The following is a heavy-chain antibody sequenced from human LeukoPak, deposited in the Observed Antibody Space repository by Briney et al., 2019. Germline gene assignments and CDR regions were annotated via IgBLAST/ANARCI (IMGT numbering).Heavy chain of an antibody. J-gene: IGHJ4*02. D-gene: IGHD1-26*01. V-gene: IGHV3-23*01. CDR1: GFTFSSYA. Sequence: GGSLRLSCAATGFTFSSYAMTWVRQAPGKGLEWVSSLNSNGGGTYYSDSVKGRFTISRDNSKNTLDLQMHSLRVEDTAVYYCAKATYSGSFPYLDYWGRGALVTVSS. CDR2: LNSNGGGT. CDR3: AKATYSGSFPYLDY.